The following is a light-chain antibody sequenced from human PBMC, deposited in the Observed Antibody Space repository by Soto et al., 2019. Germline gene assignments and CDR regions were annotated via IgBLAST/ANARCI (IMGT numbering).Light chain of an antibody. Sequence: QSALTQPPSVSGAPGQRVTISCTGSSSNIGAGYDVHWYQQLPGAAPKLLIYVYTNRPSGVPDRFSGSKSGTSASLAITGLQAEDEADYYCQSFDSGLNAVILGGGTKLTVL. V-gene: IGLV1-40*01. J-gene: IGLJ2*01. CDR1: SSNIGAGYD. CDR3: QSFDSGLNAVI. CDR2: VYT.